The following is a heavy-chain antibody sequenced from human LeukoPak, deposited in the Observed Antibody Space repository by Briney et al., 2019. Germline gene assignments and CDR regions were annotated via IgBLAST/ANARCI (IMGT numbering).Heavy chain of an antibody. Sequence: ESGPTLVNPTQTLTLTCTFSGFSLSTSGVGVGWIRQPPGKAPEWLALIYWDDDKRYSPSLKSRLTITKDTSKNQVVLTMTNMDPVDTATYYCAHSQVVAGTGYYYYYMDVWGKGTTVTVSS. V-gene: IGHV2-5*02. J-gene: IGHJ6*03. CDR3: AHSQVVAGTGYYYYYMDV. CDR2: IYWDDDK. CDR1: GFSLSTSGVG. D-gene: IGHD6-19*01.